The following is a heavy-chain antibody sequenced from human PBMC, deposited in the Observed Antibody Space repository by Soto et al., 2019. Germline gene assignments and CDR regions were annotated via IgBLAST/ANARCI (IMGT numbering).Heavy chain of an antibody. CDR1: GFTFSSYA. V-gene: IGHV3-23*01. D-gene: IGHD6-19*01. Sequence: PGGSLRLSCAASGFTFSSYAMSWVRQAPGKGLEWVSAISGSGGSTYYADSVKGRFTISRDNSKNTLYLQMNSLRAEDTAVYYCANSYSSGWYLGAFDIWGQGTMVTVSS. CDR3: ANSYSSGWYLGAFDI. J-gene: IGHJ3*02. CDR2: ISGSGGST.